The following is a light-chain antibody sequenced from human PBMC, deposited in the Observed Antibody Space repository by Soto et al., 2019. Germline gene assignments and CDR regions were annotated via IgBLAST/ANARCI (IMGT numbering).Light chain of an antibody. CDR1: QSISSW. CDR3: QHYGGMWT. J-gene: IGKJ1*01. V-gene: IGKV1-5*01. CDR2: GAS. Sequence: DIQVTQSPSTLSASVGDRVTITCRASQSISSWLAWYQQKPGKAPKVLIYGASNLEYGVPSRFSGSGFGTEFILTISSLQPDDFATYYCQHYGGMWTFGQGTKVDIK.